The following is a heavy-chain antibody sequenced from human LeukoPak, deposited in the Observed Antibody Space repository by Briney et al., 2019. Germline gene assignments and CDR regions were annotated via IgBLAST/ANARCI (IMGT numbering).Heavy chain of an antibody. V-gene: IGHV1-18*04. CDR2: ISAYNGNT. D-gene: IGHD3-16*01. Sequence: ASVKVSCKASGYTFTGYYMHWVRQAPGQGLEWMGWISAYNGNTNYAQKLQGRVTMTTDTSTSTAYMELRSLRSDDTAVYYCARSDAVGDYYYYMDVWGKGTTVTVSS. J-gene: IGHJ6*03. CDR3: ARSDAVGDYYYYMDV. CDR1: GYTFTGYY.